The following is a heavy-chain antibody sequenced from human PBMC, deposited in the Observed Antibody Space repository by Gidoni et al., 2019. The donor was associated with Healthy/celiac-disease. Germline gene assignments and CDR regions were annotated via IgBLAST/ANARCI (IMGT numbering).Heavy chain of an antibody. Sequence: EVQLVESGGGLVQPGRSLRLSCAASGLTFDDFAMHWVRQAPGEGLEWVSGISWNSGSIGYADSVKGRFTISRDNAKNSLYLQMNSLRAEDTALYYCAKDKDYGDQLDYWGQGTLVTVSS. J-gene: IGHJ4*02. CDR1: GLTFDDFA. D-gene: IGHD4-17*01. CDR3: AKDKDYGDQLDY. V-gene: IGHV3-9*01. CDR2: ISWNSGSI.